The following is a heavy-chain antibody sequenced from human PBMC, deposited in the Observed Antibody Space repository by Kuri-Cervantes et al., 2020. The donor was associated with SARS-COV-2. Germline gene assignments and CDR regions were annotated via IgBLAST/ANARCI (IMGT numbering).Heavy chain of an antibody. J-gene: IGHJ5*02. Sequence: SVKVSCKASGGTINNFLIDWVRQAPGQGPEWMGGITPVFGSTNYAEEFQDRVTITADGTTNTVYMELNTLRFDDTAVYYCAREASGNNARTHLDLWGQGTLVTVSS. V-gene: IGHV1-69*13. D-gene: IGHD1/OR15-1a*01. CDR2: ITPVFGST. CDR1: GGTINNFL. CDR3: AREASGNNARTHLDL.